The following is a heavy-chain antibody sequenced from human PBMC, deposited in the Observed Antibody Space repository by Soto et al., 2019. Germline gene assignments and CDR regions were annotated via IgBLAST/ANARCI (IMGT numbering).Heavy chain of an antibody. CDR1: GFTFSSYA. D-gene: IGHD3-10*01. CDR3: ARDGYYYGSGSPGSDYYGMDV. CDR2: ISYDGSNK. Sequence: GGSLRLSCAASGFTFSSYAMHWVRQAPGKGLEWVAVISYDGSNKYYADSVKGRFTISRDNSKNTLYLQMNSLRAEDTAVYYCARDGYYYGSGSPGSDYYGMDVWGQGTTVTVSS. V-gene: IGHV3-30-3*01. J-gene: IGHJ6*02.